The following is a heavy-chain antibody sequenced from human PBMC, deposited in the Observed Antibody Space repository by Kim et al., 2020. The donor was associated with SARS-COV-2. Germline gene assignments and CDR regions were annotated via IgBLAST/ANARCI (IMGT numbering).Heavy chain of an antibody. CDR3: ASLRAGTGPYYNGMDV. D-gene: IGHD3-10*01. CDR2: INPNSGST. J-gene: IGHJ6*02. V-gene: IGHV1-2*02. CDR1: GYTFTGYY. Sequence: ASVKVSCRPSGYTFTGYYVHWVRRPPGQGLEWMGWINPNSGSTHYAQKFLGRVTMTRDTATSTVYMELSSLRSDDTALYYCASLRAGTGPYYNGMDVWGQGTTVTVSS.